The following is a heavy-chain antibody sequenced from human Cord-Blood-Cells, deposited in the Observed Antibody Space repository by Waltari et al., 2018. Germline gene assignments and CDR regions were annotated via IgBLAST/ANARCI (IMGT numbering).Heavy chain of an antibody. Sequence: QVQLVQSGAEVKKPGASVKVSCKASGYTFTGYYMHWVRQAPGQGLEWMGWINPNSGGTNYAQKLQGRVTMTRDTSISPAYMELSRLRSDDTAVYYCASLWVDAFDIWGQGTMVTVSS. CDR3: ASLWVDAFDI. CDR1: GYTFTGYY. D-gene: IGHD2-21*01. J-gene: IGHJ3*02. CDR2: INPNSGGT. V-gene: IGHV1-2*02.